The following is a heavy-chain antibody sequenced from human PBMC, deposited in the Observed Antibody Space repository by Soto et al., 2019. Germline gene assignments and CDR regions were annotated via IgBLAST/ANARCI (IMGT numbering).Heavy chain of an antibody. CDR3: ARGLEF. Sequence: QVQLVESGGGVVQPGRSLRLSCAASGFTFSSYAMHWVRQAPGKGLEWVAVISYDGSNKYYADSVKGRFTISRDNSKNTLYLQMNSLRAEDTAVYYCARGLEFWGQGTTFTVSS. V-gene: IGHV3-30-3*01. J-gene: IGHJ6*02. D-gene: IGHD6-6*01. CDR2: ISYDGSNK. CDR1: GFTFSSYA.